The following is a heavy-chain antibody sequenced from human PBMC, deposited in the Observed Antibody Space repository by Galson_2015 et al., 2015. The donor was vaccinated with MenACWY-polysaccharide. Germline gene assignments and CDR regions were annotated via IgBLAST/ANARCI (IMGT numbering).Heavy chain of an antibody. Sequence: SLRLSCAASGFSFSTYTMNWVRQAPGKGLEWVSHISSSSNIIYYADSVKGRFTISRDNVENSLYLQMNSLRAEDTALYYCVRSAFFDYWGQGT. J-gene: IGHJ4*02. CDR3: VRSAFFDY. CDR1: GFSFSTYT. CDR2: ISSSSNII. V-gene: IGHV3-48*01.